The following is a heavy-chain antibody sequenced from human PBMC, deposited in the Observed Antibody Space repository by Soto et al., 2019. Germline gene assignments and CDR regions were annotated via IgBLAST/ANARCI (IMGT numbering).Heavy chain of an antibody. J-gene: IGHJ4*02. CDR2: IYYSGST. V-gene: IGHV4-61*05. CDR3: ARGAGLVDY. D-gene: IGHD3-16*01. Sequence: PSETLSLTCTVSGGSISSSSYYWGWIRQPPGKGLEWIGYIYYSGSTNYNPSLKSRVTISVDTSKNQFSLKLSSVTAADTAVYYCARGAGLVDYWGQGTLVTSPQ. CDR1: GGSISSSSYY.